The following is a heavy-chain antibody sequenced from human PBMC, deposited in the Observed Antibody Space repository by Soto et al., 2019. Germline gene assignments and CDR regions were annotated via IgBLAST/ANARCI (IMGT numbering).Heavy chain of an antibody. J-gene: IGHJ6*02. Sequence: PGGSLRPSCAAFGFTVSSNYMSWVRQAPGKGLEWVSVIYSGGSTYYADSVKGRFTISRDNSKNTPYLQMNSLRAEDTAVYYCATTVTTHYFYCMDVWGQETTVPVSS. V-gene: IGHV3-53*01. CDR1: GFTVSSNY. CDR3: ATTVTTHYFYCMDV. CDR2: IYSGGST. D-gene: IGHD4-17*01.